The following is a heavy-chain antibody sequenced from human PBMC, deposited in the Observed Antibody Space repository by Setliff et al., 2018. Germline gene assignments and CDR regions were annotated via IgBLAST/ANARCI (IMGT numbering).Heavy chain of an antibody. D-gene: IGHD6-19*01. CDR3: ARGWGSGWSKEGAFDI. CDR2: INHSGST. CDR1: GGSFSGYY. J-gene: IGHJ3*02. V-gene: IGHV4-34*01. Sequence: SETLSLTCAVCGGSFSGYYWSWLRQPPGKGLEWIGEINHSGSTNYNPSLKSRVTISVDTSKNQFSLKLSSVTAADTAVYYCARGWGSGWSKEGAFDIWGQGTMVTVSS.